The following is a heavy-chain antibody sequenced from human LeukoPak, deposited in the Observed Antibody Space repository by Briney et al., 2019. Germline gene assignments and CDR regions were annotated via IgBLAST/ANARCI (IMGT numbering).Heavy chain of an antibody. J-gene: IGHJ6*02. CDR1: GFTFSSYA. V-gene: IGHV3-23*01. CDR2: ISGSGGST. Sequence: SGGSLRLSCAASGFTFSSYAMSWVRQAPGRGLEWVSAISGSGGSTYYADSVKGRFTISRDNSKNTLYLQMNSLRAEDTAVYYCAKSGLPSASPIYYYYGMDVWGQGTTVTVSS. CDR3: AKSGLPSASPIYYYYGMDV. D-gene: IGHD5/OR15-5a*01.